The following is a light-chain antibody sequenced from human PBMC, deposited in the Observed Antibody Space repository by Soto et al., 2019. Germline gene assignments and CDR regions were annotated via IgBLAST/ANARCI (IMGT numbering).Light chain of an antibody. J-gene: IGKJ2*01. Sequence: DTQLTQSPSSLPASIGDRVTITCRASQSIGNWLAWYQHKPGKAPKLLIYKASTLESGVPSRFSGSGSGTDFTLTIRSLHPEDFETYYCHQFNTSSHAYTFGQGTKLENK. V-gene: IGKV1-5*03. CDR2: KAS. CDR3: HQFNTSSHAYT. CDR1: QSIGNW.